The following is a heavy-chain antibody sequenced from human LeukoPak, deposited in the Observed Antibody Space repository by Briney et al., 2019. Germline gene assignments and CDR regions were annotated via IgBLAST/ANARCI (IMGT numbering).Heavy chain of an antibody. V-gene: IGHV3-23*01. CDR2: ISGSGGST. D-gene: IGHD4-23*01. Sequence: PGGSLRLSCAASEFTVSSNYMSWVRQAPGKGLEWVSAISGSGGSTYYADSVKGRFTISRDNSKNTLYLQINSLRAEDTAVYYCAKDQVTVVTGYWDYWGQGTLVTVSS. CDR3: AKDQVTVVTGYWDY. CDR1: EFTVSSNY. J-gene: IGHJ4*02.